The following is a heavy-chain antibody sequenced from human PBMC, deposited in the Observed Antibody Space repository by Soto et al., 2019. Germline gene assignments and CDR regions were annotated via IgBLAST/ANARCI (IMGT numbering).Heavy chain of an antibody. CDR2: IYYSGST. D-gene: IGHD4-17*01. V-gene: IGHV4-59*08. Sequence: SETLSLTCTVSGCSISSYYWSWIRQPPGKGLEWIGYIYYSGSTNYNPSLKSRVTISVDTSKNQFSLKLSSVTAADTAVFYCARTTYDYGDYSYFDYWGQGTLVTVSS. CDR1: GCSISSYY. CDR3: ARTTYDYGDYSYFDY. J-gene: IGHJ4*02.